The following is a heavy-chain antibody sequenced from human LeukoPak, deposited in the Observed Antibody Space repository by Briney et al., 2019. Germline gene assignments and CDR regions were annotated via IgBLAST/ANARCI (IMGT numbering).Heavy chain of an antibody. D-gene: IGHD1-1*01. J-gene: IGHJ4*02. CDR1: RITFRNAW. V-gene: IGHV3-15*01. Sequence: GGSLRLSCAVARITFRNAWMSWVRQAPGKGLEWVARIRSKTEGETKEYAASVKDRFTISRDDSRSRLYLQMNSLKTEDTAVYYCATGVVTGTSRWGQGTLVTVSS. CDR3: ATGVVTGTSR. CDR2: IRSKTEGETK.